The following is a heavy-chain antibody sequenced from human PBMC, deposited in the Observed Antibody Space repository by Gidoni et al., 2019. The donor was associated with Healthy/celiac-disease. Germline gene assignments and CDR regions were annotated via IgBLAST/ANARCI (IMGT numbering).Heavy chain of an antibody. CDR2: IKSKTDGGTT. CDR3: TLQYYDILTGYYEWDY. Sequence: EVQLVESGGGLVKPGGSLRLSCAASGFTFSNAWMSWVRQAPGKGLEWVGRIKSKTDGGTTDYAAPVKGRFTISRDDSKNTLYLQMNSLKTEDTAVYYCTLQYYDILTGYYEWDYWGQGTLVTVSS. J-gene: IGHJ4*02. D-gene: IGHD3-9*01. CDR1: GFTFSNAW. V-gene: IGHV3-15*01.